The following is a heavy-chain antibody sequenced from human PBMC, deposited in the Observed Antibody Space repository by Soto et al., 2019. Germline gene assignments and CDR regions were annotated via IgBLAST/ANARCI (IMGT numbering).Heavy chain of an antibody. CDR1: GGTFSSYA. J-gene: IGHJ4*02. CDR2: IIPNSGGT. V-gene: IGHV1-2*04. CDR3: ARGDYGGFTLFDY. Sequence: QVQLVQSGAEVKKPGSSVKVSCKASGGTFSSYAISWVRQAPGQGLEWMGGIIPNSGGTNYAQKFQGWVTMTRDTSISTAYMELSRLRSDDTAVYYCARGDYGGFTLFDYWGQGTLVTVSS. D-gene: IGHD4-17*01.